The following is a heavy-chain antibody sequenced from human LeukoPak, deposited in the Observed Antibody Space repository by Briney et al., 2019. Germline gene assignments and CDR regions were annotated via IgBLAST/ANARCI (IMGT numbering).Heavy chain of an antibody. CDR3: ARVGDSSGYSFDY. CDR1: GFTFSNYW. CDR2: INTNGRTI. J-gene: IGHJ4*02. V-gene: IGHV3-74*01. D-gene: IGHD3-22*01. Sequence: PGGSLRLSCAASGFTFSNYWMHWVRQAPGKGLVWVSRINTNGRTISYADSVKGRFTISRDNAKNTLYLQMNSLRAEDTAVYYCARVGDSSGYSFDYWGQGTLVTVSS.